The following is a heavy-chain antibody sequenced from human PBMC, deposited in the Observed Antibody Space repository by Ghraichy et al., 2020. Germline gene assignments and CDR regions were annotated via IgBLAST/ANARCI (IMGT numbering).Heavy chain of an antibody. J-gene: IGHJ5*01. CDR3: AKDTASQTSSWFDY. CDR1: GFTFDDYA. V-gene: IGHV3-9*01. CDR2: ISWNSGTT. D-gene: IGHD2-2*01. Sequence: LSLTCAASGFTFDDYAMHWVRQTPGKGLEWVAGISWNSGTTGYADSVKGRFTISRDNAKNSLYLQMKSLRVEDTDLYHCAKDTASQTSSWFDYWGQGTLVTVSS.